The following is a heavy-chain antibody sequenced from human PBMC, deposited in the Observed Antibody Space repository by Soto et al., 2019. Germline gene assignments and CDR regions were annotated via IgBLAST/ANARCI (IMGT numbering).Heavy chain of an antibody. J-gene: IGHJ6*02. CDR3: ARGRCTNGVCYTAYYYYGMDV. D-gene: IGHD2-8*01. V-gene: IGHV4-34*01. Sequence: PSETLSLTWAGDGGYFSGYYWRWIRQPPGKGLEWIGEINHSGSTNYNPSLKSRVTISVDTSKNQFSLKLSSVTAADTAVYYCARGRCTNGVCYTAYYYYGMDVWGQGTTVTVSS. CDR1: GGYFSGYY. CDR2: INHSGST.